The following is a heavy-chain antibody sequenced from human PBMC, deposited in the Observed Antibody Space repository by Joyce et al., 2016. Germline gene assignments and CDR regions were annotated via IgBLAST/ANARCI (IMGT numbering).Heavy chain of an antibody. CDR3: TTPSCAN. D-gene: IGHD2-2*01. CDR2: INSDDSRI. Sequence: EVQLVESGGGLVQPGGSLRLSCAASGIIFSNKEMNWVRQAPGKGLEWLSSINSDDSRIHYADSVRGRFTISRDNARNSLYLEMNSLRVEDTAIYYCTTPSCANWGQGSLVTVSS. J-gene: IGHJ4*02. CDR1: GIIFSNKE. V-gene: IGHV3-48*03.